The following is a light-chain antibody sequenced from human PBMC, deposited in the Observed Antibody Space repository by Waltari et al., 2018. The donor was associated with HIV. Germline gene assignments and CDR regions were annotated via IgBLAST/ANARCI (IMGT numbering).Light chain of an antibody. Sequence: DIQMTQSPSSLSASVGDSVTFTCRASQAIKEFLAWFQQKPGKTPKPLISAASSLHSGVPSKFSGSGSGTDFTLTISSLQPEDSATYYCQQYYKYPPTFGQGTKLEIK. CDR3: QQYYKYPPT. CDR2: AAS. CDR1: QAIKEF. J-gene: IGKJ2*01. V-gene: IGKV1-16*02.